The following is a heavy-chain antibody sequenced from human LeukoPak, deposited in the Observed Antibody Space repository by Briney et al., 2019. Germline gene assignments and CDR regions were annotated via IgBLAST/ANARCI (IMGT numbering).Heavy chain of an antibody. CDR2: ISYDGSNK. V-gene: IGHV3-30-3*01. D-gene: IGHD6-19*01. CDR1: GFTFSSYA. J-gene: IGHJ4*02. CDR3: ARDRVAAYGGGFDY. Sequence: PGRSLRLSCAASGFTFSSYAMHWVRQAPGKGLEWVAVISYDGSNKYYADSVKGRFTISRDNSKNTLYLQMNSLRAEDTAVYYCARDRVAAYGGGFDYWGQGTLVTVSS.